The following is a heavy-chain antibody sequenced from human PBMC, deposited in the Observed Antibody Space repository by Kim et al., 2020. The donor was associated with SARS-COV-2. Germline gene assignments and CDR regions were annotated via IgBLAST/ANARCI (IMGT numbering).Heavy chain of an antibody. CDR1: GFTFSSYS. Sequence: GGSLRLSCAASGFTFSSYSMNWVRQAPGKGLEWVSSISSSSSYIYYADSVKGRFTISRDNAKNSLYLQMNSLRAEDTAVYYCARPMAPRVIGSGSSMNWGQGTLVTVSS. J-gene: IGHJ4*02. CDR3: ARPMAPRVIGSGSSMN. D-gene: IGHD3-10*01. CDR2: ISSSSSYI. V-gene: IGHV3-21*01.